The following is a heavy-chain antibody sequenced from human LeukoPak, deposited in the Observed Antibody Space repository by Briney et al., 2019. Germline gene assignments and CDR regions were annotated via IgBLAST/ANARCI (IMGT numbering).Heavy chain of an antibody. V-gene: IGHV4-31*03. J-gene: IGHJ6*04. CDR3: ARDGRANWRGYDYGMDV. D-gene: IGHD1-20*01. CDR2: IYYSGST. CDR1: GGSISSGGYY. Sequence: SETLSLTCTVSGGSISSGGYYWSWIRQHPGKGLEWIGYIYYSGSTYYNPSLKSRVTISVDTSKNQFSLKLSSVTAADTAVYYCARDGRANWRGYDYGMDVWGKGTTVTVSS.